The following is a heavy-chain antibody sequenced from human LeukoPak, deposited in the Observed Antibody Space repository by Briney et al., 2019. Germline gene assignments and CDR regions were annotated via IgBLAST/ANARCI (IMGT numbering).Heavy chain of an antibody. CDR3: ARALDYGLYNWFDP. V-gene: IGHV4-61*02. J-gene: IGHJ5*02. CDR1: GGSISSGSYY. D-gene: IGHD4/OR15-4a*01. CDR2: FYTSGST. Sequence: PSETLSLTCTVSGGSISSGSYYWSWIRQPAGKGLEWIGRFYTSGSTNYNPSLKSRVTISVDTSKNQFSLKLSSVTAADTAVYYCARALDYGLYNWFDPWGQGTLVTVSS.